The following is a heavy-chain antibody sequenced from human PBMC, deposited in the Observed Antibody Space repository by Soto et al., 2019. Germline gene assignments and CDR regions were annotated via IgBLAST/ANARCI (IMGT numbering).Heavy chain of an antibody. CDR2: ISSTTNYI. CDR1: GFIFTRYT. Sequence: EVQLVESGGGLVKPGGSLRLSCAASGFIFTRYTMNWVHQAPGKGLEWVSSISSTTNYIYYGDSMKGRFTISRDNAKNSLYLEMNSLRAEDTAVYYCARESEDLTSNFDYWGQGTLVTVSS. J-gene: IGHJ4*02. V-gene: IGHV3-21*06. CDR3: ARESEDLTSNFDY.